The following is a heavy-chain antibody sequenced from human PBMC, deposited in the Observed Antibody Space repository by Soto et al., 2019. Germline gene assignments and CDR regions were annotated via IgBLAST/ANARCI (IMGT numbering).Heavy chain of an antibody. D-gene: IGHD5-18*01. CDR3: TRSIGLPGYYYYYYMDV. CDR1: GFTVSSNY. J-gene: IGHJ6*03. CDR2: IYSGGST. Sequence: GGSLRLSCAASGFTVSSNYMSWVRQAPGKGLEWVSVIYSGGSTYYADSVKGRFTNSKHNSKNTLYLQMNSLRAEDTAVYYWTRSIGLPGYYYYYYMDVWGKGTTVTVSS. V-gene: IGHV3-53*04.